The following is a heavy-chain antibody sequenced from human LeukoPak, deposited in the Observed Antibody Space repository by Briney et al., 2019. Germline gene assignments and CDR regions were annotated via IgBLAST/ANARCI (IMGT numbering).Heavy chain of an antibody. CDR2: ITGSGGFT. V-gene: IGHV3-23*01. CDR3: AKGSYYDSSGSFYFDY. J-gene: IGHJ4*02. D-gene: IGHD3-22*01. Sequence: GGSLRLSCAASGFPFSTHAMNWVRQAPGKGLEWVSVITGSGGFTQYADSVKGRFTISRDNSKNTLYVQVNSLGTEDTAAYYCAKGSYYDSSGSFYFDYWGQGTLVTVSS. CDR1: GFPFSTHA.